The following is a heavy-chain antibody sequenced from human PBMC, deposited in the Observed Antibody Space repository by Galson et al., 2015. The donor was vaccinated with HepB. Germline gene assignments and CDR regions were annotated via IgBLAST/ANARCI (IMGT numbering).Heavy chain of an antibody. D-gene: IGHD4-23*01. Sequence: SVKVSCKASGGTFSSYAISWVRQAPGQGLEWMGGIIPIFGTANYAQKFQGRVTITADESTSTAYMELSSLRSEDTAVYYCARDLTPTGAFDYWGQGTLVTVSS. CDR2: IIPIFGTA. CDR3: ARDLTPTGAFDY. V-gene: IGHV1-69*13. J-gene: IGHJ4*02. CDR1: GGTFSSYA.